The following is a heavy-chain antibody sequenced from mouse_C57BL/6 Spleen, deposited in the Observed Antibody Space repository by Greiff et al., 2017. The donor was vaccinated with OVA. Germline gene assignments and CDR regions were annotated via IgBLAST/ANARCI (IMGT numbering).Heavy chain of an antibody. D-gene: IGHD1-1*01. CDR1: GYTFTDYY. CDR2: INPNNGGT. V-gene: IGHV1-26*01. Sequence: EVQLQQSGPELVKLGASVKISCKASGYTFTDYYMNWVKQSHGKSLEWIGDINPNNGGTSYNQKFKGKATLTVDKSSSTAYMELRSLTSEDSAVYYCALLLRFDYWGQGTTLTVSS. CDR3: ALLLRFDY. J-gene: IGHJ2*01.